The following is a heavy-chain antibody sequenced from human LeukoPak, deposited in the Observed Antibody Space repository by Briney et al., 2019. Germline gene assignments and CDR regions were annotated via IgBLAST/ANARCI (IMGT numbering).Heavy chain of an antibody. V-gene: IGHV4-38-2*02. CDR2: IYHSGST. CDR3: ARLGDSSGYYAFDY. J-gene: IGHJ4*02. Sequence: SETLSLTCTVSGYSISSGYYWGWIRQPPGKGLEWIGSIYHSGSTYYNPSLKSRVTISVDKSKNHFSLKLSSVTAADTAVYYCARLGDSSGYYAFDYWGQGTLVTVSS. D-gene: IGHD3-22*01. CDR1: GYSISSGYY.